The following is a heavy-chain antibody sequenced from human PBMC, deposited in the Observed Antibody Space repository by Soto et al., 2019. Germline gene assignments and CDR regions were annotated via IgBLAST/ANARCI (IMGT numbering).Heavy chain of an antibody. D-gene: IGHD4-17*01. Sequence: GGALILSGAPAGFTFNIYALHWVRQAPGKGLEWVAVISFDGTKKYYSDSVKGRFTISRDNLKNTLYLQMNNLRVEDAALYFCAREDDYGYRYINYGLDVWGQGTTVTVSS. J-gene: IGHJ6*02. CDR3: AREDDYGYRYINYGLDV. CDR2: ISFDGTKK. CDR1: GFTFNIYA. V-gene: IGHV3-30-3*01.